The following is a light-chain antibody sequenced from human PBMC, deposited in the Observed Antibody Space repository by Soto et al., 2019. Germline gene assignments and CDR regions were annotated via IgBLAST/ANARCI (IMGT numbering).Light chain of an antibody. CDR2: AAS. V-gene: IGKV1-12*01. CDR1: QDISNW. Sequence: DIQVTQSPSSVSASVGDRVTITCRASQDISNWLAWYQQKPGEAPKVLIYAASTLQSGVPSRFSGSGSGTDFTLTINSLQPEDFATYYCQQADSFPITFGQGTRLEIK. CDR3: QQADSFPIT. J-gene: IGKJ5*01.